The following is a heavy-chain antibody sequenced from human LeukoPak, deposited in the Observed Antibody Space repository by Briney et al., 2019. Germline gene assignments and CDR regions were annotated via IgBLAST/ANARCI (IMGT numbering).Heavy chain of an antibody. CDR1: GFTFSSYS. Sequence: GGSLRLSCAASGFTFSSYSMYWVRQAPGKGLEWVSSISSSSSYIYYADSVKGRFTISRDNAKNSLYLQMNSLRAEDTAVYYCARDMVRGYLDYWGQGTLVTVSS. D-gene: IGHD3-10*01. J-gene: IGHJ4*02. CDR2: ISSSSSYI. CDR3: ARDMVRGYLDY. V-gene: IGHV3-21*01.